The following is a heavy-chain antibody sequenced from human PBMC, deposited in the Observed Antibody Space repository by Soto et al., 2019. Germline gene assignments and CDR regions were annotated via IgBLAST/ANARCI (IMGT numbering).Heavy chain of an antibody. J-gene: IGHJ6*03. D-gene: IGHD2-15*01. V-gene: IGHV4-39*01. CDR3: ASRYCSGGSCYSGYYYYYYMDV. CDR1: GGSISSSSYY. CDR2: IYYSGST. Sequence: SETLSLTCTVSGGSISSSSYYWGWIRQPPGKGLEWIGSIYYSGSTYYNPSLKSRVTISVDTSKNQFSLKLSSVTAADTAVYYCASRYCSGGSCYSGYYYYYYMDVWGKGTTVTVSS.